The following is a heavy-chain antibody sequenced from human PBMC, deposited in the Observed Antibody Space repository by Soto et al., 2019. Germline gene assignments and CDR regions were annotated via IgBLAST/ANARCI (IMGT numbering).Heavy chain of an antibody. V-gene: IGHV1-69*02. D-gene: IGHD3-9*01. CDR3: ARAARYEILTGYYFRDYYMDV. J-gene: IGHJ6*03. Sequence: QVQLVQSGAEVKKPGSSVKVSCKASGGTFSSYTISWVRQAPGQGLEWMGRIIPILGIANYAQKFQGRVTSTADKDTSTAYMELSSLRSEDTAVYYCARAARYEILTGYYFRDYYMDVWGKGTTVTVSS. CDR1: GGTFSSYT. CDR2: IIPILGIA.